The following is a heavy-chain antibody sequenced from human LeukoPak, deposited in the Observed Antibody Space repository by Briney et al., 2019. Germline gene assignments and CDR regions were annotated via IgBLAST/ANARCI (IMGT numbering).Heavy chain of an antibody. CDR2: INHSGST. CDR1: GGSFSGYY. V-gene: IGHV4-34*01. CDR3: ARLTVDTAMGHLDY. Sequence: SETLSLTCAVYGGSFSGYYWSWIRQPPGKGLEWIGEINHSGSTNYNPSLKSRVTISVDTSKNQFSLKLSSVTAADTAVYYCARLTVDTAMGHLDYWGQGTLVTVSS. J-gene: IGHJ4*02. D-gene: IGHD5-18*01.